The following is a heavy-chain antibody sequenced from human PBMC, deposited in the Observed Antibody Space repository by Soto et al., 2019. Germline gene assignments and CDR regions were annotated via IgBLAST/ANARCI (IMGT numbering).Heavy chain of an antibody. V-gene: IGHV1-3*01. D-gene: IGHD6-19*01. CDR3: ARGRMSVTGGWFDP. Sequence: QVQLVQSGAEVKNPGASVTVSCKASGYTFTNYPIHWVRQAPGQRLEWMGGINAGNGNTEYSQNFQGRVTITRDTSATTAYMELSSLRSEDTAVYYCARGRMSVTGGWFDPWGQGTLVTVSS. CDR1: GYTFTNYP. CDR2: INAGNGNT. J-gene: IGHJ5*02.